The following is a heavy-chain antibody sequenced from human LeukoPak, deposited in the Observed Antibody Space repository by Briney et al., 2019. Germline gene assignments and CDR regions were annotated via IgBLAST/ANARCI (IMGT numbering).Heavy chain of an antibody. D-gene: IGHD4-17*01. CDR3: ARELGYGDYVPYYFDY. CDR1: GYTFTSYG. CDR2: ISAYNGNT. J-gene: IGHJ4*02. Sequence: GASVEVSCKASGYTFTSYGISWVRQAPGQGLEWMGWISAYNGNTNYAQKLQGRVTMTTDTSTSTAYMELRSLRSDDTAGYYCARELGYGDYVPYYFDYWGQGTLVTVSS. V-gene: IGHV1-18*01.